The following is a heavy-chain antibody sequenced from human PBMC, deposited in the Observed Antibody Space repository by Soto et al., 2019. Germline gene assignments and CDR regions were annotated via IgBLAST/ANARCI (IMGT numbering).Heavy chain of an antibody. CDR3: ARCEISGYPRGDAFDI. J-gene: IGHJ3*02. CDR2: IYPGDSGT. CDR1: GYSFTSYW. Sequence: PGESLKISCKGSGYSFTSYWIGWVRQVPGKGLEWVGIIYPGDSGTRYSPSFQGQVTISADKSISTAYLQWSSLKASDTAMYYCARCEISGYPRGDAFDIWGQGTMVTVSS. V-gene: IGHV5-51*01. D-gene: IGHD3-22*01.